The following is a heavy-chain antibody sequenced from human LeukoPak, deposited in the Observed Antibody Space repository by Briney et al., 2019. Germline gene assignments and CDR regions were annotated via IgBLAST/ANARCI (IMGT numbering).Heavy chain of an antibody. CDR2: FDPEDGET. D-gene: IGHD3-10*01. V-gene: IGHV1-24*01. CDR3: ATEGYGSGPYDAFDI. CDR1: GYTLTELS. J-gene: IGHJ3*02. Sequence: ASVKVSCKVSGYTLTELSMHWVRQAPGKGLEWMGGFDPEDGETIYAQKFQGRVTMTEDTSTDTAYMELSSLRSEDTAVYYCATEGYGSGPYDAFDIWGQGTMVTVSS.